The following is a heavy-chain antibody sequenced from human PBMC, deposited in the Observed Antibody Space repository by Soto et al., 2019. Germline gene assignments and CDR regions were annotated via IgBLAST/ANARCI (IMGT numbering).Heavy chain of an antibody. J-gene: IGHJ3*01. CDR2: IYYSGTT. CDR3: ARLRKDFYDSSGYVLGPFDV. Sequence: SETLSLTCTVSGGSISSGYYYWNWIRQPPGKGLEWIGYIYYSGTTYHNPSLKSRVTISVDTSQNQFSLKLSSVTAADTAVYYCARLRKDFYDSSGYVLGPFDVWGQGTMVTVSS. CDR1: GGSISSGYYY. D-gene: IGHD3-22*01. V-gene: IGHV4-30-4*08.